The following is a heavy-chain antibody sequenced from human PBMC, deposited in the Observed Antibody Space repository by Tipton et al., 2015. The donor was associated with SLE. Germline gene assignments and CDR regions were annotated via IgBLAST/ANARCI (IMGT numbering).Heavy chain of an antibody. CDR3: AKGRTYFDS. CDR2: ISGSGGTT. V-gene: IGHV3-23*01. J-gene: IGHJ4*02. Sequence: GSLRLSCPASGFSFSNYAMNWVRQAPGKGLVWVSGISGSGGTTNYADSVKGRSTISRDNSNNTLYLQMNSLRAEDTAVYYCAKGRTYFDSWGQGTLVTVSS. CDR1: GFSFSNYA.